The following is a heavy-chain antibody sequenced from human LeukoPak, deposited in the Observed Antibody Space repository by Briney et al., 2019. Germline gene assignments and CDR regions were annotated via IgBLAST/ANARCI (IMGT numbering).Heavy chain of an antibody. CDR2: INHSGSA. D-gene: IGHD3-3*01. J-gene: IGHJ4*02. CDR3: ARGVRTIFGVVIIRDYFDY. V-gene: IGHV4-39*07. Sequence: RASETLPLTCTVSGGSISGGTYYWSWIRQPPGKGLEWIGEINHSGSANYNPSLKSRVTISVDTSKNQFSLKLSSVTAADTAVYYCARGVRTIFGVVIIRDYFDYWGQGTLVTVSS. CDR1: GGSISGGTYY.